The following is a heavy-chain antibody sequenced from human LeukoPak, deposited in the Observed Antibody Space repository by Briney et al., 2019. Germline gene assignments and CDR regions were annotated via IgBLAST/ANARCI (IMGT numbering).Heavy chain of an antibody. J-gene: IGHJ6*03. CDR2: IFYSGST. CDR3: ARHGGYSYGYPLLYYYYMDV. CDR1: GDSISSSSYY. D-gene: IGHD5-18*01. V-gene: IGHV4-39*01. Sequence: PSETLSLTCNVSGDSISSSSYYWDWIRQTPGKGLEWIGSIFYSGSTSYNPSLKSRLTISVDTSKNQFSLRLSSVTAADTAVYYCARHGGYSYGYPLLYYYYMDVWGKGTTVTISS.